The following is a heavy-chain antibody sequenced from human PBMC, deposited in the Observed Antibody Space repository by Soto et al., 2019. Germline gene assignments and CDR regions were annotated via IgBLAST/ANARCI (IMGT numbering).Heavy chain of an antibody. J-gene: IGHJ3*01. CDR1: GFTFSNDG. V-gene: IGHV3-33*01. Sequence: QVQLVESGGGVVQPGTSLRLSCVATGFTFSNDGIHWVRQAPGRGLEWVAVIWHDGSQKYLADSVRGRFTISRDNSKNPVYLQMNSLRVEDTAVYYCEGRDDPFHVWGQGTMVTVSS. CDR2: IWHDGSQK. CDR3: EGRDDPFHV.